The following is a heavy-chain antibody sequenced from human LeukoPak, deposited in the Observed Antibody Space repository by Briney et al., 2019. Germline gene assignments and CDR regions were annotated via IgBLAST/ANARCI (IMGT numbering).Heavy chain of an antibody. D-gene: IGHD4/OR15-4a*01. V-gene: IGHV3-7*05. CDR3: PRGGAFLYF. J-gene: IGHJ4*02. CDR2: IKQDGSEK. CDR1: GFTFSMYW. Sequence: GGSLRLSCAPCGFTFSMYWMSWVRQAPGKGLEWVANIKQDGSEKYSVDSVKGRFTISRDNANNSLYLQMNSLRAEDTAVYNWPRGGAFLYFWGQGTPVTVSS.